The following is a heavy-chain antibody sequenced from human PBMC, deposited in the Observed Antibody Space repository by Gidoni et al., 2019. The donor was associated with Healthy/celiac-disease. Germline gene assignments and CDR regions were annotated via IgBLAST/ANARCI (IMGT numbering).Heavy chain of an antibody. CDR1: GFTFSSYS. D-gene: IGHD4-17*01. J-gene: IGHJ6*02. CDR3: ARAKGVGGDYVKSGYYGMDV. CDR2: ISSSSSYI. Sequence: EVQLVESGGGLVEPGGSLRLSCAASGFTFSSYSMNWVRQAPGKWLEWGSSISSSSSYIYYADSVKGRFTISRDNAKNSLYLQMNSLRAEDTAVYYCARAKGVGGDYVKSGYYGMDVWGQGTTVTVSS. V-gene: IGHV3-21*01.